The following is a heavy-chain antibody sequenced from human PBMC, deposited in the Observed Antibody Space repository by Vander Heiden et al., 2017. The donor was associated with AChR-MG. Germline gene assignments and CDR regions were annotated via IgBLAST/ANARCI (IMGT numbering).Heavy chain of an antibody. CDR1: GFTSSTLP. CDR3: ARNSGFDMLDY. D-gene: IGHD5-12*01. J-gene: IGHJ4*02. Sequence: QVQLVESGGGVVQPGRSLRLSCAASGFTSSTLPMHWVRPTPGKGLQWVAGISDDGSNKYSADSVKGRFTISRDNSKNTLYLQMNSLRAEDTAVYYCARNSGFDMLDYWGQGTLVTVSS. V-gene: IGHV3-30-3*01. CDR2: ISDDGSNK.